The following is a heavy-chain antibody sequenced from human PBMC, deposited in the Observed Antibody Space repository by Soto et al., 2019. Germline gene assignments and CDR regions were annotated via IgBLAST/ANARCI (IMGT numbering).Heavy chain of an antibody. CDR1: GFALSTSGVG. Sequence: QITLKESGPTLVKPTQTLTLTCTFSGFALSTSGVGVGWIRQPPGNALEWLALIYWDDDKRYSPSLKSRLTITKDTSKNQVVLTMTNMDPVDTATYYCAHYFYILVDDAFDIWGQGTTVTVSS. V-gene: IGHV2-5*02. CDR3: AHYFYILVDDAFDI. J-gene: IGHJ3*02. D-gene: IGHD2-8*02. CDR2: IYWDDDK.